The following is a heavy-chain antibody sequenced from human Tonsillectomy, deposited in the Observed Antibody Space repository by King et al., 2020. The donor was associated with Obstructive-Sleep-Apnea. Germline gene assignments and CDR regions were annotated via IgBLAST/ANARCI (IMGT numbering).Heavy chain of an antibody. D-gene: IGHD3-9*01. J-gene: IGHJ3*02. Sequence: VQLVESGGGLVQPGGSLTLSCAASGFTFSSYSMSWVRQAPGKGLEWVANIKQDGSEKYYVDSVKGRFTISRDNAKSSLYLQMNSLRAEDTAVYYCARDRGYDILTDPHSDELDIWGQGTMVTVSS. V-gene: IGHV3-7*03. CDR2: IKQDGSEK. CDR3: ARDRGYDILTDPHSDELDI. CDR1: GFTFSSYS.